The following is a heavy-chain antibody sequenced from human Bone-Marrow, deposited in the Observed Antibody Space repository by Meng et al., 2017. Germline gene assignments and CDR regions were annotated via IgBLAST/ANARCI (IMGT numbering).Heavy chain of an antibody. CDR1: GYTFTGYY. V-gene: IGHV1-2*06. Sequence: QVQLVQSGAQVKKLGASWKVSCKASGYTFTGYYMHWVRQAPGQGLEWMGRINPNSGGTNYAQKFQGRVTMTRDTSISTAYMELSRLRSDDTAVYYCATRHKWELVSFDYWGQGTLVTGSS. D-gene: IGHD1-26*01. CDR3: ATRHKWELVSFDY. CDR2: INPNSGGT. J-gene: IGHJ4*02.